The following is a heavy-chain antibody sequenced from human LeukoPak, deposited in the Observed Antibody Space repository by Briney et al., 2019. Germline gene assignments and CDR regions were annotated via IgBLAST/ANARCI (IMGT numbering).Heavy chain of an antibody. CDR3: ARGNSYGAFDI. CDR2: INSDGNSS. D-gene: IGHD5-18*01. CDR1: GVSFSSYW. V-gene: IGHV3-74*01. J-gene: IGHJ3*02. Sequence: PGGSLRLSCAASGVSFSSYWMHWVRQAPGKGLVWVSRINSDGNSSTYADSVKGRFTISRDNAKNTLYLQMNSLRAEDSAMYYCARGNSYGAFDIWGQGTMVTVSS.